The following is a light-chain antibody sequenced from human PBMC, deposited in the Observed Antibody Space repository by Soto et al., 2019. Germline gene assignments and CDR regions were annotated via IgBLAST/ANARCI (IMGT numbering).Light chain of an antibody. Sequence: EIVMTQSPATLSVSPGERATLSCRASQSVSSNLAWYQQKPGQAPRLLIYGASTRATGIPARFSGSGSGTEFTLTISCLQSEDFADYYCQQYNNWPPYTFGQGTKLEIK. J-gene: IGKJ2*01. CDR1: QSVSSN. CDR2: GAS. V-gene: IGKV3-15*01. CDR3: QQYNNWPPYT.